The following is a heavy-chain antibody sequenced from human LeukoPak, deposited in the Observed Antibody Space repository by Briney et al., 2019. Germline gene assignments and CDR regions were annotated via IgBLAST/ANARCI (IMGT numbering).Heavy chain of an antibody. V-gene: IGHV4-4*09. D-gene: IGHD2-15*01. Sequence: SETLSLICNVSGDSFSSGYWSWIRQSPGKGLEWIGFIQDSGITDYNPSLKSRLLMSVDTSKNQFSLNLRSVTTADTAVYYCAGRGHRYSRDWGQGILVTMSS. J-gene: IGHJ1*01. CDR1: GDSFSSGY. CDR2: IQDSGIT. CDR3: AGRGHRYSRD.